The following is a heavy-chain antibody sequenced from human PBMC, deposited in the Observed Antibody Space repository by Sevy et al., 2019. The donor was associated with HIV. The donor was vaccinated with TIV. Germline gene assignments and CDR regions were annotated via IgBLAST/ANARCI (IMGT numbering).Heavy chain of an antibody. D-gene: IGHD6-13*01. Sequence: GGSLRLSCAASGFTFGSYWMHWVRQAPGKGLVWLSRIYVDGRTASYADSVKGRFAISRDNANNTLYLQINSLRDEDTAVYYCGRVPVAAAGTGIDYWGQGTLVTVSS. CDR2: IYVDGRTA. J-gene: IGHJ4*02. V-gene: IGHV3-74*01. CDR3: GRVPVAAAGTGIDY. CDR1: GFTFGSYW.